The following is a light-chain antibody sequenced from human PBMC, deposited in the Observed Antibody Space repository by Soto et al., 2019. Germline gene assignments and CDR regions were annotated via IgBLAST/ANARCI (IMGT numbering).Light chain of an antibody. CDR1: QRVASW. CDR2: DAS. Sequence: DIQMTQSPSTLSASVGDRVTITCRASQRVASWLAWYQQQPGKAPRLLIYDASSLERGVPSRFSGSGSGTEFTLTISSLQRDDFATYYCQQYSSFSPWTFGQGTKVEIK. J-gene: IGKJ1*01. V-gene: IGKV1-5*01. CDR3: QQYSSFSPWT.